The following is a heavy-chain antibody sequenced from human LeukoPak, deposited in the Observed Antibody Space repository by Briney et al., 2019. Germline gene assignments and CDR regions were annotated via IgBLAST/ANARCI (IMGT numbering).Heavy chain of an antibody. Sequence: SETLSLTCAVSGGSISSGGYSWSWIRQPPGKGLEWIGYIYYSGSTNYNPSLKSRVTISVDTSKNQFSLKLSSVTAADTAVYYCARGAVLGDCEWFDPWGQGTLVTVSS. D-gene: IGHD2-21*02. CDR2: IYYSGST. J-gene: IGHJ5*02. CDR3: ARGAVLGDCEWFDP. CDR1: GGSISSGGYS. V-gene: IGHV4-61*08.